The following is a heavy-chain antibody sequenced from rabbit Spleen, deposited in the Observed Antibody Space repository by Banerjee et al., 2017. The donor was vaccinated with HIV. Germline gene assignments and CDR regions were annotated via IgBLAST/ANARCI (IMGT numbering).Heavy chain of an antibody. CDR3: ARDLDDVIGWNFGW. J-gene: IGHJ3*01. V-gene: IGHV1S40*01. CDR2: IDAGSSGFT. CDR1: GVSFSGDSY. Sequence: QSLEESGGDLVKPGASLTLTCTASGVSFSGDSYMCWVRQAPGKGLEWIACIDAGSSGFTYFASWAKGRFTFSRTSSTTVTLQMTSLTAADTATYFCARDLDDVIGWNFGWWGQGTLVTVS. D-gene: IGHD4-1*01.